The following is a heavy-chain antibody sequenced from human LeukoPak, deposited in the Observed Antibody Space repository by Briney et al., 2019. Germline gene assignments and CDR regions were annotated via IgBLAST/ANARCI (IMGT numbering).Heavy chain of an antibody. D-gene: IGHD3-3*01. J-gene: IGHJ4*02. Sequence: SETLSLTCAVSGGSISSSNWWSWVRQPPGKGLEWIGEIYHSGSTNYNPSLKSRVTISVDKSKNQFSLKLSSVTAADTAVYYCARDPYDFWSGYYTDKDDYWGQGTLVTVSS. CDR3: ARDPYDFWSGYYTDKDDY. CDR2: IYHSGST. CDR1: GGSISSSNW. V-gene: IGHV4-4*02.